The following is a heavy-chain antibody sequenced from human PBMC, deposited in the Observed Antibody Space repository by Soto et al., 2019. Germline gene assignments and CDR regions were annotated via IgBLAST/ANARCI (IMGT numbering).Heavy chain of an antibody. CDR1: GGSIRSSSSY. J-gene: IGHJ6*02. CDR2: IYYSGST. V-gene: IGHV4-39*01. CDR3: ARRRGVVEDGLDV. Sequence: SETPSLTCTVSGGSIRSSSSYWDWIRQPPGKGPEWIGSIYYSGSTYYNPSLKSRVIISIDKSKNQFSLNVNSVTATDTAVYYCARRRGVVEDGLDVWGQGTTVTVSS. D-gene: IGHD3-3*01.